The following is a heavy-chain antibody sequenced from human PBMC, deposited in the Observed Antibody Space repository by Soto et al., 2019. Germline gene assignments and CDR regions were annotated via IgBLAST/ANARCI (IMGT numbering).Heavy chain of an antibody. V-gene: IGHV1-18*01. CDR3: ARCIQGDYYYGMDV. CDR1: EYTFYSHS. J-gene: IGHJ6*02. Sequence: QAQLVQSGAEVKKPGASVKVSCKASEYTFYSHSISWVRLAPGQGLEWMGRINADYGNTQYAQKFRGRVTMTTDTSTTTVYMELTNLRSDDTAVYYCARCIQGDYYYGMDVWGQGTTATVSS. D-gene: IGHD5-18*01. CDR2: INADYGNT.